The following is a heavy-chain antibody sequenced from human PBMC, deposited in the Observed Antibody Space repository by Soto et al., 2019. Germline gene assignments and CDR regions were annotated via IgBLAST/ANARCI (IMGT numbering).Heavy chain of an antibody. Sequence: KASETRSFTCAVYGGSFSGYYWSCIRQPPGKGLEWIGEINHSGSTNYSPSLKSRVTISVDTSKNQFSLKLSSVTAADTAVYYCARVILDYFDYWGQGTLVTVSS. CDR2: INHSGST. V-gene: IGHV4-34*01. J-gene: IGHJ4*02. CDR3: ARVILDYFDY. CDR1: GGSFSGYY.